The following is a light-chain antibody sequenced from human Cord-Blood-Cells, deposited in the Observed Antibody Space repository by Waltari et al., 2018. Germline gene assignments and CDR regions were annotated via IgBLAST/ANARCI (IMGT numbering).Light chain of an antibody. V-gene: IGKV3-11*01. CDR1: QSVSSY. Sequence: EIVLTQSPATLSLSPGERVTLSCRSSQSVSSYLACYQQKHAQSPRLLIYDATNMATGIPTRFSGSGSGTDFTLTISSLEPEDFAVYYCQQRSNWPPWTFGQGTKVEIK. CDR2: DAT. CDR3: QQRSNWPPWT. J-gene: IGKJ1*01.